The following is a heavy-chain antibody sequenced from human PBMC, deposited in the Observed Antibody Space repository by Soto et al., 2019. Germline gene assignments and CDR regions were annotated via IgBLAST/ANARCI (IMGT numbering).Heavy chain of an antibody. CDR1: CGSIRIGNYY. CDR2: IYYSGST. D-gene: IGHD3-22*01. Sequence: EXLSLTCTVSCGSIRIGNYYLSLILSPPGKGLEWIGYIYYSGSTNYNPSLKSRVTIPVDTSKNQFSLKLSSVTAADTAVYYCAREAIGAYYYYYGMDVWGQGTTVTVSS. V-gene: IGHV4-61*01. CDR3: AREAIGAYYYYYGMDV. J-gene: IGHJ6*02.